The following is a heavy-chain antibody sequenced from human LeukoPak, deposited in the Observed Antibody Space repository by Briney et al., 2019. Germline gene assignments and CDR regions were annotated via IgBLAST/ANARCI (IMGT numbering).Heavy chain of an antibody. V-gene: IGHV1-46*01. J-gene: IGHJ4*02. CDR1: GYTFTSYY. Sequence: ASVKVSCKASGYTFTSYYMHWVRQAPGQGLEWMGIINPSGGSTSYAQKFQGRVTMTRDTSTSTVYMELSSLRSEETAVYYCARGGWELLHGPLNYIDYWGQGTMVTVSS. CDR2: INPSGGST. D-gene: IGHD1-26*01. CDR3: ARGGWELLHGPLNYIDY.